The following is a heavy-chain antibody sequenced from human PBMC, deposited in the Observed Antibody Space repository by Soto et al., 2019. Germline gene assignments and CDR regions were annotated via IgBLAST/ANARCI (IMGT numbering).Heavy chain of an antibody. J-gene: IGHJ4*02. CDR1: GGSISEYF. V-gene: IGHV4-59*01. Sequence: KPXETLSLTCSVSGGSISEYFWSWIRQSPGKGLEWIGYIYYLGSTDYNPSLKSRVMVSVDTSKRQFSLRLTSVTAADTAVYYCARDGHAGSGSPYPAYWGPGTQVTSPQ. D-gene: IGHD3-10*01. CDR2: IYYLGST. CDR3: ARDGHAGSGSPYPAY.